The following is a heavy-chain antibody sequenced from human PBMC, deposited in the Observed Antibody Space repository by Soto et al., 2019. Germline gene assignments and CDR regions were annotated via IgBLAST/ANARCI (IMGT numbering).Heavy chain of an antibody. Sequence: EVQLVQSGPEVRKPGGSLTISCKGSGYSFAAYWISWVRQMPGKGLDWMGDIDPIQSHTTSDPSSEGHVAFSVDRSINTAYLHFSSLKPSDTGMYYCARRYKAYDSWGQGTQVTVSA. J-gene: IGHJ4*02. CDR2: IDPIQSHT. CDR1: GYSFAAYW. V-gene: IGHV5-10-1*03. CDR3: ARRYKAYDS. D-gene: IGHD3-9*01.